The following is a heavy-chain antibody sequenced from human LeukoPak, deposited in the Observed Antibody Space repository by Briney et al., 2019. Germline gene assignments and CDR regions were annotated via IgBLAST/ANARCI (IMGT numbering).Heavy chain of an antibody. J-gene: IGHJ3*02. CDR1: GGSISSSSYY. Sequence: ETLSLTCTVSGGSISSSSYYWGWIRHPPGKGLEWIGSIYYSGSTYYNPSLKSRVTISVDTSKNQFSLKTSSVTAADTAVYYCTRSGSYGDDAFDIWGQGTMVTVPS. V-gene: IGHV4-39*03. D-gene: IGHD3-10*01. CDR2: IYYSGST. CDR3: TRSGSYGDDAFDI.